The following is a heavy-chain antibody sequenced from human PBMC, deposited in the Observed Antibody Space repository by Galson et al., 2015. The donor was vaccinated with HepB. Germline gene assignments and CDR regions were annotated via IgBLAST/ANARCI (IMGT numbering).Heavy chain of an antibody. CDR3: ARVQTIQLWFGELGHGDAFDI. V-gene: IGHV1-18*04. J-gene: IGHJ3*02. CDR2: ISAYNGNT. Sequence: SVKVSCKASGYTFTSYGISWVRQAPGQGLEWMGWISAYNGNTNYAQKLQGRVTMTTDTSTSTAYMELRSLRSDDTAVYYCARVQTIQLWFGELGHGDAFDIWGQGTMVTVSS. CDR1: GYTFTSYG. D-gene: IGHD3-10*01.